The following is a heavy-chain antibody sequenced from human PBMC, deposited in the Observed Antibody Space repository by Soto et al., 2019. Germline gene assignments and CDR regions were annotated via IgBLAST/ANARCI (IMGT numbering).Heavy chain of an antibody. V-gene: IGHV5-51*01. CDR1: GYSFTSYW. D-gene: IGHD2-15*01. Sequence: HGESLKVSCKGSGYSFTSYWIGWVRQMPGKGLEWMGIIYPGDSDTRYSPSFQGQVTISADKSISTAYLQWSSLKASDTAMYYCARNGGRGYCSGGSCYSTTYFDYWGQGTLVTVSS. CDR3: ARNGGRGYCSGGSCYSTTYFDY. J-gene: IGHJ4*02. CDR2: IYPGDSDT.